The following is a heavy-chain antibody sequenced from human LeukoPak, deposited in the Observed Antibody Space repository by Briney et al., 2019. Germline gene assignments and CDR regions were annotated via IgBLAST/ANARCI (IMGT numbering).Heavy chain of an antibody. Sequence: ASVKVSCKASGYTFTSYYMHWVRQAPGQGLEWMGITNPSGGSTSYAQKFQGRVTMTRDMSTSTVYMELRSLRSDDTAVYYCAFSSYYLQGNYYYMDVWGKGTTVTVSS. V-gene: IGHV1-46*01. J-gene: IGHJ6*03. CDR2: TNPSGGST. CDR1: GYTFTSYY. D-gene: IGHD1-26*01. CDR3: AFSSYYLQGNYYYMDV.